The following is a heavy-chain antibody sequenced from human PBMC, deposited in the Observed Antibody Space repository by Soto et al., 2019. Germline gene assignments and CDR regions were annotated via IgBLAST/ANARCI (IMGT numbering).Heavy chain of an antibody. Sequence: PSETLSLTCAVSGGSIISGGYSWIWIRQPPGKGLEWIGYIYHSGSTYYNPSLKSRVTISVDRSKNQFSLKLSSVTAADTAVYYCARGVTTVTTIDYWGQGTLVTVS. D-gene: IGHD4-17*01. V-gene: IGHV4-30-2*01. CDR1: GGSIISGGYS. CDR3: ARGVTTVTTIDY. CDR2: IYHSGST. J-gene: IGHJ4*02.